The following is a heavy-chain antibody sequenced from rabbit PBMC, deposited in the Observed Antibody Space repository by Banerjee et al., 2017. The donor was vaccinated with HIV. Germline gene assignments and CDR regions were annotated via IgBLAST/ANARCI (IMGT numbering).Heavy chain of an antibody. CDR2: IYSGSSGST. J-gene: IGHJ4*01. V-gene: IGHV1S45*01. D-gene: IGHD2-1*01. CDR3: AADGGDGLDL. CDR1: GFSFSSSYW. Sequence: QEQLEESGGDLVKPEGSLTLTCTASGFSFSSSYWICWVRQAPGKGLEWIACIYSGSSGSTYYASWVNGRFSISKTSSTTVTLQMTSLTAADTATYFCAADGGDGLDLWGQGTLVTVS.